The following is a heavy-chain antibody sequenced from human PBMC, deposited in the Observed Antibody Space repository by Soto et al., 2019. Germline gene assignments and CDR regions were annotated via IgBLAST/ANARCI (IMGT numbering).Heavy chain of an antibody. D-gene: IGHD1-26*01. CDR2: ISAYNGNT. V-gene: IGHV1-18*01. J-gene: IGHJ6*02. CDR1: GYTFTSYG. Sequence: GASVKVSCKASGYTFTSYGISWVRQAPGQGLEWMGWISAYNGNTNYAQKLQGRVTMTTDTSTSTAYMELRSLRSDDTAVYYCARDGGYIWSYGYYYSVMDVWGQGTSVTVSS. CDR3: ARDGGYIWSYGYYYSVMDV.